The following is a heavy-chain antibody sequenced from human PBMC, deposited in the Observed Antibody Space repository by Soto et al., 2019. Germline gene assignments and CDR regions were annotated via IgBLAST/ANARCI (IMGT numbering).Heavy chain of an antibody. Sequence: GGSLRLSCAASGFTVSSNYMSWVRQAPGKGLEWVSVIYSGGSTYYADSVKGRFTIYRDNSKNTVSLQMNSLRVEDTAVYYCTRDPTTIVTTFPFDIWGQGTMVTVSS. CDR3: TRDPTTIVTTFPFDI. CDR1: GFTVSSNY. D-gene: IGHD4-17*01. CDR2: IYSGGST. J-gene: IGHJ3*02. V-gene: IGHV3-53*01.